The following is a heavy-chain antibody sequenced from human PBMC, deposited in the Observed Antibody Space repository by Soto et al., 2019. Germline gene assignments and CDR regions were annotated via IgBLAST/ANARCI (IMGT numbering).Heavy chain of an antibody. CDR1: GFTFSNYA. D-gene: IGHD2-15*01. CDR2: ISTSDSTI. V-gene: IGHV3-48*01. J-gene: IGHJ4*02. CDR3: ATVCRFCSGSNSLD. Sequence: EVQLVESGGALVQPGGSLRLSCAASGFTFSNYAMHWVRQAPGKGLEWVSYISTSDSTIYYADSVKGRFTISRDSDKKSLYMQMISLRAEDTAVYYCATVCRFCSGSNSLDWGRGTLVTVSS.